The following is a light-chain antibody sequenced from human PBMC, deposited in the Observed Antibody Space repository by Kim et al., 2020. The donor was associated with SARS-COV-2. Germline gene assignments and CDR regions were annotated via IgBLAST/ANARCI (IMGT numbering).Light chain of an antibody. CDR1: QTVSSSY. CDR3: QQYGSSPRT. J-gene: IGKJ2*01. Sequence: LAPGERATRSCRASQTVSSSYLAWYQQKPGQAPRLLSYGASSRATGIPDRFSGSGSGTDFTLTISRLEPEDFAVYYCQQYGSSPRTFGQGTKLEI. V-gene: IGKV3-20*01. CDR2: GAS.